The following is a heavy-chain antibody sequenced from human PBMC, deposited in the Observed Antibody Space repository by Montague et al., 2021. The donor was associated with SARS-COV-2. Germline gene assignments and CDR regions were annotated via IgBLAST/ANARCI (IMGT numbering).Heavy chain of an antibody. CDR2: INHSGST. V-gene: IGHV4-34*01. J-gene: IGHJ3*02. Sequence: SEILSLTCAVYGGSFSGYYWSWIRQPPGKGLEWIGEINHSGSTNYNPSXXSRVTISVDTSKNQFSLKLSSVTAADTAVYYCAREGVGATTNDAFDIWGQGTMVTVSS. CDR1: GGSFSGYY. D-gene: IGHD1-26*01. CDR3: AREGVGATTNDAFDI.